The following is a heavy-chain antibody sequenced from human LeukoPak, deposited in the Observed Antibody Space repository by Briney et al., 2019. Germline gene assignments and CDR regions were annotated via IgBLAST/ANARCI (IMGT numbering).Heavy chain of an antibody. CDR1: GGTFSSYA. CDR2: IIPIFGTA. J-gene: IGHJ3*02. CDR3: ARELQKAYAFDI. V-gene: IGHV1-69*05. Sequence: ASVKVSCKASGGTFSSYAISWVRQAPGQGLEWMGGIIPIFGTANYAQKFQGRVTITTDESTSTAYMELSSLRSEDTAVYYCARELQKAYAFDIWGPRDNGHRLF.